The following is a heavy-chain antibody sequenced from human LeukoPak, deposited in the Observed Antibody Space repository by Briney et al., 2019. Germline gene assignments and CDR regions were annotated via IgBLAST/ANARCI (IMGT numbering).Heavy chain of an antibody. CDR2: INHSGST. CDR3: ARGRGYSYGYVDY. V-gene: IGHV4-34*01. Sequence: KPSETLSLTCAVYGGSFSGYYWSWIRQPPGKGLEWIGEINHSGSTNYNPSLKSRVTISVDTSKNQFSLKLSSVTAADTAVYYCARGRGYSYGYVDYWGQGTLVTVSS. CDR1: GGSFSGYY. D-gene: IGHD5-18*01. J-gene: IGHJ4*02.